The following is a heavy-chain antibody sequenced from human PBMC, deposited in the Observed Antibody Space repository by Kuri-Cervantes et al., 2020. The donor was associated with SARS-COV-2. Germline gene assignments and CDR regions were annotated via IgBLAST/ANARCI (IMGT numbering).Heavy chain of an antibody. D-gene: IGHD3-3*01. V-gene: IGHV4-4*02. CDR2: IYHSGST. Sequence: GSLRLSCAVSGGPISSSNWWSWVRQPPGKGLEWIGEIYHSGSTNYNPSLKSRVTISVDKSKNQFSLKLSSVTAADTAVYYCASDFWSGYYTLGSRVGYWGQGTLVTVSS. CDR1: GGPISSSNW. CDR3: ASDFWSGYYTLGSRVGY. J-gene: IGHJ4*02.